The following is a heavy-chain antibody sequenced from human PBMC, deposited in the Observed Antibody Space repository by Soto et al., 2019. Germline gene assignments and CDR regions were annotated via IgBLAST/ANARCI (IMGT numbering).Heavy chain of an antibody. Sequence: PAASVKVSCKASGYTFTSYAMHWVRQAPGQRLEWMGWINAGNGNTKYSQKFQGRVTITRDTSASTAYMELSSLRSEDTAVYYCARAPSGYDPRNWFDPWGQGTLVTVSS. CDR3: ARAPSGYDPRNWFDP. CDR1: GYTFTSYA. V-gene: IGHV1-3*01. J-gene: IGHJ5*02. CDR2: INAGNGNT. D-gene: IGHD5-12*01.